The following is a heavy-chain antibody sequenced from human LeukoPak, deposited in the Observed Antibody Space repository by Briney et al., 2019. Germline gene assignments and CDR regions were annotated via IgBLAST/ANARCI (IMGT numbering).Heavy chain of an antibody. CDR3: ARLTGYGSHSYFDF. V-gene: IGHV1-18*01. J-gene: IGHJ4*02. Sequence: ASVKVSCKTYDYTFITYSITWVRQAPGQGLEWIGWISANNGSTNYIQSLQGRLTMTTDTSTNTAYMELRGLRFDDTAVYYCARLTGYGSHSYFDFWGQGTLVTVSS. CDR1: DYTFITYS. CDR2: ISANNGST. D-gene: IGHD5-12*01.